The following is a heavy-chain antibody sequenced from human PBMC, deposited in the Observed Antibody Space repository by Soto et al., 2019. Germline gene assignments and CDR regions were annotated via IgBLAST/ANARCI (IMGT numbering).Heavy chain of an antibody. CDR3: ARVGYQLLKRFDP. J-gene: IGHJ5*02. Sequence: SETLSLTCAVYVGSFSGYYWSWIRQPPGKGLEWIGEINHSGSTNYNPSLKSRVTISVDTSKNQFSLKLSSVTAADTAVYYCARVGYQLLKRFDPWGQGTLVTVSS. D-gene: IGHD2-2*01. CDR1: VGSFSGYY. V-gene: IGHV4-34*01. CDR2: INHSGST.